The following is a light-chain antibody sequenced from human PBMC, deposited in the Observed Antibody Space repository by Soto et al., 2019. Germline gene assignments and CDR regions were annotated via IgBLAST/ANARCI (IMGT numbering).Light chain of an antibody. J-gene: IGKJ4*01. V-gene: IGKV3-15*01. Sequence: EIVMTQSPATLSVSPGERATLSCRASQSVSNNVAWYQQKPGQAPRLLIYHAATRATGIPARFSGSGSETEVTRTISSAQSEYFAVFYCQQYNEWQLTFGGGTKVEIK. CDR3: QQYNEWQLT. CDR1: QSVSNN. CDR2: HAA.